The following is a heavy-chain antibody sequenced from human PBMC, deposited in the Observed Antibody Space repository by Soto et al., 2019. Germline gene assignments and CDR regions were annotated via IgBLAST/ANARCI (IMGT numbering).Heavy chain of an antibody. V-gene: IGHV4-34*01. Sequence: SETLSLTCTVSGGSFSGFYWTWIRQPPGEGLEWIGEINHSGTTNFNPSLRSRLTISLDSSKKHFSLKLTSMTAADAAVYYCARADRTLVTSYGLDVWGQGTTVTVSS. J-gene: IGHJ6*02. CDR3: ARADRTLVTSYGLDV. D-gene: IGHD2-21*02. CDR1: GGSFSGFY. CDR2: INHSGTT.